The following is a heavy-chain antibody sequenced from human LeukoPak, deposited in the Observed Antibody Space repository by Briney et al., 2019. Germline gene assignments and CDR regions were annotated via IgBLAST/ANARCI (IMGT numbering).Heavy chain of an antibody. Sequence: SETLSLTCAVYGGSFSDYYWSWIRQPPGKGLEWIGEINHSGSTNYNPSLKSRVTISVDTSKNQFSLKLSSVTAADTAVYYCARLSYFGNWGQGTLATVSS. CDR2: INHSGST. V-gene: IGHV4-34*01. J-gene: IGHJ4*02. CDR3: ARLSYFGN. CDR1: GGSFSDYY. D-gene: IGHD3-10*01.